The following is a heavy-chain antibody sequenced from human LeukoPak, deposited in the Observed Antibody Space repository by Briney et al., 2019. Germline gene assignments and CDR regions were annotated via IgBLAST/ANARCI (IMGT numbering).Heavy chain of an antibody. CDR1: GFTFSSYW. D-gene: IGHD3-10*01. CDR2: INSDGSST. Sequence: GRSLRLSCAASGFTFSSYWMHWVRQAPGKGLVWVSRINSDGSSTSYADSVKGRFTISRDNAKNTLYLQMNSLRAEDTAVYYCARAGYGSGSFGSAWGMDVWGQGTTVTVSS. V-gene: IGHV3-74*01. J-gene: IGHJ6*02. CDR3: ARAGYGSGSFGSAWGMDV.